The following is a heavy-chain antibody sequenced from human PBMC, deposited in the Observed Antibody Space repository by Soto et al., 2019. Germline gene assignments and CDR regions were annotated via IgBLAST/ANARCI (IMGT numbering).Heavy chain of an antibody. D-gene: IGHD4-17*01. CDR1: GGTFSSYT. J-gene: IGHJ4*02. CDR3: AVLTTVTQDVDY. V-gene: IGHV1-69*02. Sequence: QVQLVQSGAEVKKPGCSVKVSCKASGGTFSSYTISWVRQAPGQGLEWMGRIIPILGIANYAQKFQGRVTITADKSTSTAYMELSSLRSEDTAVYYCAVLTTVTQDVDYWGQGTLVTVSS. CDR2: IIPILGIA.